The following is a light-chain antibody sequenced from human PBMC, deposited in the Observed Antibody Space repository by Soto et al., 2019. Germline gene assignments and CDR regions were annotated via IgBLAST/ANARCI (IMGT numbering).Light chain of an antibody. CDR2: AAS. CDR1: QAINNY. J-gene: IGKJ4*01. Sequence: DIPMTQSPSSLSASVGDRVTITCRASQAINNYLAWYQQKPGKVPTLLISAASTLQSGVPSRFSGSGSGTDFTLTSSSLQPEDVATYYCQQFNAVPTFGGGTKVEI. V-gene: IGKV1-27*01. CDR3: QQFNAVPT.